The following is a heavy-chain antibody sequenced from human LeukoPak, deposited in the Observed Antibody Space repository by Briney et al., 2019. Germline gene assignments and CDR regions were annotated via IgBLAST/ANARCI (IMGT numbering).Heavy chain of an antibody. CDR1: GGSINNYY. CDR2: IYYSGST. D-gene: IGHD3-10*01. CDR3: ARGPPLYYYGSGSRAGFDY. J-gene: IGHJ4*02. V-gene: IGHV4-59*12. Sequence: PSETLSLTCTVSGGSINNYYWSWIRQPPGKGLEWIGYIYYSGSTNYNPSLKSRVTISVDTSKNQFSLKLSSVTAADTAVYYCARGPPLYYYGSGSRAGFDYWGQGTLVTVSS.